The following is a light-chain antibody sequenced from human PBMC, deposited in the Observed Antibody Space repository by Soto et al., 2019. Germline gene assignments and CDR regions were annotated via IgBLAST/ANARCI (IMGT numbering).Light chain of an antibody. CDR3: HQYDSSST. Sequence: DIQMTQSPSTLSASVGDRVTITCRASQSISSWLSWYQQKPGKAPKLLIYKASSLESGFPSRFSGSGSGTEITLTISSLQPDDFGTYYCHQYDSSSTFGQGTKVDIK. CDR2: KAS. V-gene: IGKV1-5*03. CDR1: QSISSW. J-gene: IGKJ1*01.